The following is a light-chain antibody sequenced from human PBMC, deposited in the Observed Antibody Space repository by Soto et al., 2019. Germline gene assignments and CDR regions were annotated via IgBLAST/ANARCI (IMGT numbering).Light chain of an antibody. V-gene: IGLV2-14*01. CDR3: SSSTSSSTVV. CDR1: SSDVGGYNY. Sequence: QSALTQPASVSGSPGQSITISCTGTSSDVGGYNYVSWYQQHPGKAPKLMIYDVSNRPSGGSNRFSASKSGNTASLTISGLHAEDEADHYCSSSTSSSTVVFPGATKLTVL. J-gene: IGLJ2*01. CDR2: DVS.